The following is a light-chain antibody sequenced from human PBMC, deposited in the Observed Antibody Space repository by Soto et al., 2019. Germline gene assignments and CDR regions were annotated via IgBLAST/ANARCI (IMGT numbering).Light chain of an antibody. J-gene: IGKJ4*01. CDR3: QQLKNYPLT. Sequence: DIQMTPSPSSLSASVGDRVTITCRASQGISSYLAWYQQRPGKAPKFLMYAAPTLQSGVPSRFSGSGSGTEFALTISSLQPEDFATYYCQQLKNYPLTFGGGTKVDIK. CDR1: QGISSY. V-gene: IGKV1-9*01. CDR2: AAP.